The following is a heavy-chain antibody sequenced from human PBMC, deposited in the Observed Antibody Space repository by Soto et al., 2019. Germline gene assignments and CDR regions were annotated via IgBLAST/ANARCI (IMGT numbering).Heavy chain of an antibody. CDR1: GGSFSGYD. D-gene: IGHD2-8*02. Sequence: PSETLSLTCAVYGGSFSGYDWTWIRQPPGTGLEWIGEINHSGSTNYNPSLKSRVTISVDMSKNQFSLKLTSVTAADTAVYYCARDKITGLFDYWGQGTLVTVSS. J-gene: IGHJ4*02. CDR3: ARDKITGLFDY. CDR2: INHSGST. V-gene: IGHV4-34*01.